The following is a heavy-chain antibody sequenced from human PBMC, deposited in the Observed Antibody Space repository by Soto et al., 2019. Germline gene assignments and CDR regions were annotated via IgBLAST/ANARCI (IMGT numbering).Heavy chain of an antibody. J-gene: IGHJ5*02. CDR2: IGTAGDT. CDR3: ARGRGRWLRFGRWPQFDP. D-gene: IGHD5-12*01. V-gene: IGHV3-13*04. CDR1: GFTFSSYA. Sequence: EVQLLESGGGLVQPGGSLRLSCAASGFTFSSYAMSWVRQAPGKGLEWVSDIGTAGDTYYPGSVKGRFTISRENAKNSLYLQMNSLRAGDTAVYYCARGRGRWLRFGRWPQFDPWGQGTLVTVSS.